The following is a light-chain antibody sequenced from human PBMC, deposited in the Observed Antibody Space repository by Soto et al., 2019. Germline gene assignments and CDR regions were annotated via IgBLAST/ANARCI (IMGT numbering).Light chain of an antibody. CDR3: MQGTHWPYT. J-gene: IGKJ2*01. CDR1: QSLLHTDGNTF. CDR2: KVS. Sequence: VVMTQSPLSLPVTLGQPASFSCTSSQSLLHTDGNTFLNWFQQRPGHSPRRLVYKVSNRDSGVPDRFSGSGSGTEFTLKISRVEAEDVGLYYYCMQGTHWPYTFGQGTKLEI. V-gene: IGKV2-30*02.